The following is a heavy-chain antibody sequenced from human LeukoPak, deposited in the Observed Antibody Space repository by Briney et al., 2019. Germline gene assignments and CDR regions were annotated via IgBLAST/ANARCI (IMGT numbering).Heavy chain of an antibody. J-gene: IGHJ5*02. CDR2: MNPNSGNT. D-gene: IGHD1-26*01. V-gene: IGHV1-8*01. Sequence: ASVKVSCKASGYTFTSYGINWVRQATGQGLEWMGWMNPNSGNTGYAQKFQGRVTMTRNTSISTAYMELSSLRSEDTAVYYCAAISGSYPGWFDPWGQGTLVTVSS. CDR3: AAISGSYPGWFDP. CDR1: GYTFTSYG.